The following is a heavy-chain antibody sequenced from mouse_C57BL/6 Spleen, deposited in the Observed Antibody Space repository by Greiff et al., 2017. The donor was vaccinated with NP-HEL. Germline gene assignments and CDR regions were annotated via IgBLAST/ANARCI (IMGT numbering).Heavy chain of an antibody. D-gene: IGHD1-1*01. CDR1: GYTFTSYW. CDR2: IDPSDSYT. J-gene: IGHJ4*01. Sequence: VQLQQPGAELVMPGASVKLSCKASGYTFTSYWMHWVKQRPGQGLEWIGEIDPSDSYTNYNQKFKGKSTLTVDKSSSTAYMQLSSLTSADSAVYYCARPYCGSNLYYAMDYWGQGTSVTVSS. V-gene: IGHV1-69*01. CDR3: ARPYCGSNLYYAMDY.